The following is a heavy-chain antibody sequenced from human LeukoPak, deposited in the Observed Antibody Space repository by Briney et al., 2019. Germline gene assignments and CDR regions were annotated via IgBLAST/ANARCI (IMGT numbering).Heavy chain of an antibody. D-gene: IGHD3-16*01. CDR2: ISSSSSYI. CDR3: ARAAENYGGRFDS. V-gene: IGHV3-21*01. J-gene: IGHJ4*02. Sequence: PGGSLRLSCAASGFTLSSHSMNWVRQAPGKGLEWVSSISSSSSYIYYADSVKGRFTISRDNAENSLYLQMNSLRAEDTAVYYCARAAENYGGRFDSWGQGTLVTVSS. CDR1: GFTLSSHS.